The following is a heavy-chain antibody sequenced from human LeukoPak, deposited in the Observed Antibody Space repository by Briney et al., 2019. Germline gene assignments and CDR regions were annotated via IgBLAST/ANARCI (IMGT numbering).Heavy chain of an antibody. Sequence: GRSLRLSCAASGFTFSSYGMHWVRQAPGKGLEWVAVISYDGSNKYYADSVKGRFTISRDNSKNTLYLQMNSLRAEDTAVYYCAKLMGYSSGWHNYWGQGTLVTVSS. CDR2: ISYDGSNK. V-gene: IGHV3-30*18. J-gene: IGHJ4*02. CDR3: AKLMGYSSGWHNY. D-gene: IGHD6-19*01. CDR1: GFTFSSYG.